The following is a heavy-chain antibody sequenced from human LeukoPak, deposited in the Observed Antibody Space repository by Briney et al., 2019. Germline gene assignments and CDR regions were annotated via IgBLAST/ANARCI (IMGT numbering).Heavy chain of an antibody. CDR3: ARGKSSGWYTFDY. D-gene: IGHD6-19*01. Sequence: SETLSLTCTVSGGSISSYYWSWIRQPPGKGLEWIGYIYYSGSTNYNPSLKSRVTISVDTSKNQFSLKLSSVTAADTAVYYCARGKSSGWYTFDYSGQGTLVTVSS. V-gene: IGHV4-59*01. CDR2: IYYSGST. J-gene: IGHJ4*02. CDR1: GGSISSYY.